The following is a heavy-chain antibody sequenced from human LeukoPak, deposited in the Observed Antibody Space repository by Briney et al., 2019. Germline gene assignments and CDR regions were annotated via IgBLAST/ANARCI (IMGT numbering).Heavy chain of an antibody. CDR2: IDHSGST. J-gene: IGHJ5*02. CDR3: ARRVAGVDNWFDP. Sequence: PSETLSLTCTVSGGSISSYYWSWIRQPPGRGLEYIGYIDHSGSTNYNPSLKSRVTISVDTSKNQFSLKVTSVTAADTAVYYCARRVAGVDNWFDPWGQGTLVTVSS. CDR1: GGSISSYY. D-gene: IGHD2-15*01. V-gene: IGHV4-59*01.